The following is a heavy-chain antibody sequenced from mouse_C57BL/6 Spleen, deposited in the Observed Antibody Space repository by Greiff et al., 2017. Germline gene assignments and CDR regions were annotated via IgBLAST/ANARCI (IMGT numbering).Heavy chain of an antibody. D-gene: IGHD4-1*01. Sequence: QVQLQQSGAELVKPGASVKISCKASGYAFSSYWMNWVTQRPGKGLEWIGQIYPGDGDTNYNGKFKGKATLTADKSTSTAYMQLSSLNSEDSAVYFCARSSGTWYFDVWGTGTTVTVSS. J-gene: IGHJ1*03. V-gene: IGHV1-80*01. CDR3: ARSSGTWYFDV. CDR2: IYPGDGDT. CDR1: GYAFSSYW.